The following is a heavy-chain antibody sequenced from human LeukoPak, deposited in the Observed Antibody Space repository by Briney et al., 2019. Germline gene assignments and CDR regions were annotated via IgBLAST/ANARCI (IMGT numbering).Heavy chain of an antibody. CDR3: AKGWDLSGSYFKGTNWFDP. Sequence: GGSLRLSCAASGFTYGTYAVSWVRQAPGKGLEWVSLISGSGGKTYYADSVKGRFTISRDNSKNTVYLQMNSLRVEDTAVYYCAKGWDLSGSYFKGTNWFDPWGQGTLVTVSS. D-gene: IGHD1-26*01. J-gene: IGHJ5*02. CDR1: GFTYGTYA. V-gene: IGHV3-23*01. CDR2: ISGSGGKT.